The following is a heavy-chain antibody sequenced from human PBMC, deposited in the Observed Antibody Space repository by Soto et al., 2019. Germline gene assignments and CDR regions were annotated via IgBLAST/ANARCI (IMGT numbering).Heavy chain of an antibody. CDR2: ISYDGSNK. J-gene: IGHJ6*02. CDR3: ARELWNYDILTGEGYYGMDV. CDR1: GFTFSSYA. V-gene: IGHV3-30-3*01. Sequence: QVQLVESGGGVVQPGRSLRLSCAASGFTFSSYAMHWVRQAPGKGLEWVAVISYDGSNKYYADSVKGRFTISRDNSKNTLYLQMNSLRAEDTAVYYCARELWNYDILTGEGYYGMDVWGQGTTVTVSS. D-gene: IGHD3-9*01.